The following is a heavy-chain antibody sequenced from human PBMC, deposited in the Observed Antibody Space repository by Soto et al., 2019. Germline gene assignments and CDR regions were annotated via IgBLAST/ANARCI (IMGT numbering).Heavy chain of an antibody. CDR3: ARDRGYYDSSGYYYFDY. J-gene: IGHJ4*02. Sequence: ASVKVSCKASGYTFTSYYMHWVRQAPGQGLEWMGIINPSGGSTSYAQKFQGRVTMTRDTSTSTVYMELSSLRSEDTAVYYCARDRGYYDSSGYYYFDYWGQGTLVTVSS. D-gene: IGHD3-22*01. CDR2: INPSGGST. V-gene: IGHV1-46*01. CDR1: GYTFTSYY.